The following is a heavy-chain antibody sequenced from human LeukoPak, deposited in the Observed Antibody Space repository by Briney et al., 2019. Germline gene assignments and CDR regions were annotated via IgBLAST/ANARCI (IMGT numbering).Heavy chain of an antibody. Sequence: PGGSLRLSCAASGFTFGSYAMHWVRQAPGKGLEWVSIISYDGSNKYYADSVKGRFTISRDNSKNTLYLQMNSLRAEDTAVYYCAKDRCSNGIGCLYYYMDVWGKGTTVTISS. V-gene: IGHV3-30*04. J-gene: IGHJ6*03. CDR1: GFTFGSYA. CDR3: AKDRCSNGIGCLYYYMDV. D-gene: IGHD2-2*01. CDR2: ISYDGSNK.